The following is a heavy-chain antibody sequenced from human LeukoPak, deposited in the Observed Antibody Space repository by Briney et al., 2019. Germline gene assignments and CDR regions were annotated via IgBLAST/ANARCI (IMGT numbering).Heavy chain of an antibody. CDR2: ISGSGGST. Sequence: GGSLRLSCAASGFTFSNYAMSRVRQAPGKGLEWVSAISGSGGSTYYADSVKGRFTISRDNSKNTLYLQMNSLRAEDTAVYYCAKDLCSGGSCYYDAFDIWGQGTMVTVSS. D-gene: IGHD2-15*01. J-gene: IGHJ3*02. V-gene: IGHV3-23*01. CDR3: AKDLCSGGSCYYDAFDI. CDR1: GFTFSNYA.